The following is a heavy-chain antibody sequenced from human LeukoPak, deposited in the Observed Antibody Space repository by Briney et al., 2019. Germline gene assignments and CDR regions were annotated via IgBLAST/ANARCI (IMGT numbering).Heavy chain of an antibody. J-gene: IGHJ4*02. V-gene: IGHV3-48*01. Sequence: GGAPRLSRSGSGFTLSGYRMKWGRQAPGKGVGGVSYITSSSAIYYADSVKGRFTISRDNAKNSLYLQMNSLRAEDTAVYYCARVRGSYHFDYWGQGTLVTVSS. CDR1: GFTLSGYR. CDR3: ARVRGSYHFDY. CDR2: ITSSSAI. D-gene: IGHD1-26*01.